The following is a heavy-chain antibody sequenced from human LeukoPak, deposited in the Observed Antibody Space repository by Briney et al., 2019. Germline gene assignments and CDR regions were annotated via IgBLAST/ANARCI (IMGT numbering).Heavy chain of an antibody. Sequence: GASVKVSCKASDYTFTGYGISWVRQAPGQGLGWMGWISAYNGNTNYAQKLQGSVTMTTDTSTSTAYMELRSLSSDDTAVYYCARDRGAYCGGDCYLGYWGQGTLVTVSS. J-gene: IGHJ4*02. V-gene: IGHV1-18*01. CDR2: ISAYNGNT. CDR3: ARDRGAYCGGDCYLGY. D-gene: IGHD2-21*02. CDR1: DYTFTGYG.